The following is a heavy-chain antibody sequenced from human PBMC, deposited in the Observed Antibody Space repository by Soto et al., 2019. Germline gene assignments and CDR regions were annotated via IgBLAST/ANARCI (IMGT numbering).Heavy chain of an antibody. D-gene: IGHD4-17*01. CDR1: GGSISSGDYY. CDR2: IYYSGST. V-gene: IGHV4-30-4*01. J-gene: IGHJ4*02. Sequence: SETLSLTCTVSGGSISSGDYYWSWIPQPPGKGLEWIGYIYYSGSTYYNPSLKSRVTISVDTSKNQFSLKLSSVTAADTAVYYCACYGGNPDYLAYWAQGTLVP. CDR3: ACYGGNPDYLAY.